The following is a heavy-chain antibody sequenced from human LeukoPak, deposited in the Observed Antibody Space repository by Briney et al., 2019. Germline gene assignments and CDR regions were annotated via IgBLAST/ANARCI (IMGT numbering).Heavy chain of an antibody. CDR2: VYYTGST. CDR1: GGSISSYY. Sequence: SETLSLTCTVSGGSISSYYWSWIRQPPGTGLEWIGYVYYTGSTNYNPSLKSRVTISVDTSKNHFSLELSSVTAADTAVYYCARGSQRITVFGVVTHYWGQGTLVTVSS. J-gene: IGHJ4*02. CDR3: ARGSQRITVFGVVTHY. V-gene: IGHV4-59*01. D-gene: IGHD3-3*01.